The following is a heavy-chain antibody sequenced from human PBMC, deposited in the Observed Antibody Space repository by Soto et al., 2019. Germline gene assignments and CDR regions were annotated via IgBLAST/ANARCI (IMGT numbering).Heavy chain of an antibody. J-gene: IGHJ4*02. V-gene: IGHV1-18*04. CDR3: ARHSGDYYDSSGYPDIDY. CDR2: ISAYNGNT. Sequence: WASVKVSCKASGYTFTSYGISWVRQAPGQGLEWMGWISAYNGNTNYAQKLQGRVTMTTDTSTSTAYMELRSLRSDDTAVYYCARHSGDYYDSSGYPDIDYWGQGTLVTVSS. CDR1: GYTFTSYG. D-gene: IGHD3-22*01.